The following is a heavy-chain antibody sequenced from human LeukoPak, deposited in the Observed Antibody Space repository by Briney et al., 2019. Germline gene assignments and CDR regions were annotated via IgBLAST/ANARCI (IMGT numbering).Heavy chain of an antibody. J-gene: IGHJ6*03. CDR3: ARDVATTVTTTARDYHYYMDV. D-gene: IGHD4-17*01. CDR1: GYTFTGYY. V-gene: IGHV1-2*02. CDR2: INPKNGGS. Sequence: ASVKVSCKASGYTFTGYYMHWVRQAPGQGLEWVGWINPKNGGSNYAQKFQGRVTMTRDTSISTAYMELSRLRSDDTAVYYCARDVATTVTTTARDYHYYMDVRGKGTTVTISS.